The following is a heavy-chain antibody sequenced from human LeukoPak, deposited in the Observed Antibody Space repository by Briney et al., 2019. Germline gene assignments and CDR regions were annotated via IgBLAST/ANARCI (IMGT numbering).Heavy chain of an antibody. CDR2: IIPIFGTA. J-gene: IGHJ6*02. CDR3: ARGWRRDQWLLFNYYYGMDV. Sequence: SVKVSCKASGGTFSSSSISWVRQAPGQGLEWMGGIIPIFGTANYAQKFQGRVTITADESTSTAYMELSSLRSEDTAVYYCARGWRRDQWLLFNYYYGMDVWGQGTTVTVSS. D-gene: IGHD6-19*01. CDR1: GGTFSSSS. V-gene: IGHV1-69*13.